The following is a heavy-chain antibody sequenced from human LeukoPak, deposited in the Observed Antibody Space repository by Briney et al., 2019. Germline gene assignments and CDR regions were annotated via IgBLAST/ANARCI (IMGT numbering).Heavy chain of an antibody. CDR3: ARAAVAWSYYYYGMDV. Sequence: GASVKVSCKASGYTFTSYGISWVRQAPGQGLEWMGWISAYNGNTSYAQKLQGRVTMTTDTSTSTAYMELRSLRSDDTAVYYCARAAVAWSYYYYGMDVWGQGTTVTVSS. J-gene: IGHJ6*02. CDR2: ISAYNGNT. D-gene: IGHD6-19*01. CDR1: GYTFTSYG. V-gene: IGHV1-18*01.